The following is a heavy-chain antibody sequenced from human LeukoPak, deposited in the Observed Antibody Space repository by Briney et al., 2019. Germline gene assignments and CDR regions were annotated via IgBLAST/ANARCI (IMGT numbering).Heavy chain of an antibody. CDR2: IIPIFGTA. Sequence: GSSVKVSCKASGGTFSSYAISWVRQAPGQGLEWMGEIIPIFGTANYAQKFQGRVTITADESTSTAYMELSSLRSEDTAVYYCARDVLDYGDYAGYFDYWGQGTLVTFSS. CDR3: ARDVLDYGDYAGYFDY. D-gene: IGHD4-17*01. V-gene: IGHV1-69*01. CDR1: GGTFSSYA. J-gene: IGHJ4*02.